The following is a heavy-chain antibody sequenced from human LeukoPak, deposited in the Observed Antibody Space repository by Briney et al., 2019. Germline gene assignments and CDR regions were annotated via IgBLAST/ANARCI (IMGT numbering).Heavy chain of an antibody. Sequence: GGSLRLSCAASGFTFSAYGMTWVRQAPGKGLEWVSHISDRGDNTYYADSVKGRFTISRDNSKNTLYLQMNSLRAEDTAVYYCAKVSSSWYAEYFQHWGQGTLVTVSS. CDR1: GFTFSAYG. V-gene: IGHV3-23*01. D-gene: IGHD6-13*01. CDR3: AKVSSSWYAEYFQH. CDR2: ISDRGDNT. J-gene: IGHJ1*01.